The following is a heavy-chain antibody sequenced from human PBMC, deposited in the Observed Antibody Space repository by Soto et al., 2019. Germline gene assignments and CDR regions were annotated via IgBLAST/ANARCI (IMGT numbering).Heavy chain of an antibody. Sequence: GGSLRLSCAASGFTFSSYAMSWVRQAPGKGLEWVSAISGSGGSTYYADSVKGRFTISRDNSKNTLYLQMNSLRAEDTAVYYCAKDMPVVGATYFSFDYWGQGTLVTVSS. CDR1: GFTFSSYA. D-gene: IGHD1-26*01. V-gene: IGHV3-23*01. CDR2: ISGSGGST. J-gene: IGHJ4*02. CDR3: AKDMPVVGATYFSFDY.